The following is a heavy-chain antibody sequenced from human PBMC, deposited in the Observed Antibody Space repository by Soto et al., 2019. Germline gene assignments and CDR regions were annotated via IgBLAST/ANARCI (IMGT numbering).Heavy chain of an antibody. D-gene: IGHD2-2*01. CDR2: IYHSVSN. J-gene: IGHJ5*02. CDR1: GGSISSAVYS. Sequence: QLQLQESGSGLVKPSQTLSLTCAVSGGSISSAVYSCSWLRQPPGQGLEWIGYIYHSVSNYYNPSLQSRVTISVDRSKNQFSLKLSSVTAADTAVYYCARVPDRWGQGTLVTVSS. CDR3: ARVPDR. V-gene: IGHV4-30-2*01.